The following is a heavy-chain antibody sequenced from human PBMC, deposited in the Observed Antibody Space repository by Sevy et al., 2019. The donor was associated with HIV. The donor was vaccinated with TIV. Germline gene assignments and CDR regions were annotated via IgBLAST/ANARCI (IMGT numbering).Heavy chain of an antibody. CDR1: GYTFTSYG. V-gene: IGHV1-18*01. CDR3: ARDRYTIFGVVTSYYYGMDV. D-gene: IGHD3-3*01. Sequence: ASVKVSCKASGYTFTSYGISWVRQAPGQGLEWMGWISAYNGNTNYAQKLQGRVTMTTDTSTRTAYMELRSLRSDDTAVYYCARDRYTIFGVVTSYYYGMDVWGQGTTVTVSS. CDR2: ISAYNGNT. J-gene: IGHJ6*02.